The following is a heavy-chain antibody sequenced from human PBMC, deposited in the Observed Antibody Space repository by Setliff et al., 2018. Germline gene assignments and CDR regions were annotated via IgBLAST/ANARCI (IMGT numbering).Heavy chain of an antibody. Sequence: GASMKVSCKVSGYTLTELSMHWVRQAPGKGLEWMGGFDPEDGETIYAQKFQGRVTMTEDTSTDTAYMELSSLRSEDTAVYYCATNSGGNTIDAFDIWGQGTMVTVSS. CDR3: ATNSGGNTIDAFDI. D-gene: IGHD2-15*01. V-gene: IGHV1-24*01. J-gene: IGHJ3*02. CDR2: FDPEDGET. CDR1: GYTLTELS.